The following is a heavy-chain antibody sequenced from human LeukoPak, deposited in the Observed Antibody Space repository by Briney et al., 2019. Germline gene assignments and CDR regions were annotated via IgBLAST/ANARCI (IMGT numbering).Heavy chain of an antibody. Sequence: PSETLSLTCAVYGGSFSGYYWTWIRQSPGKGLEWIGEMNHSGSANYNPSLKSRVTISVDTSRNQFSLKLSSVTAADTAVYYCARDPGEYDYGDLPGDAFDIWGQGTMVTVSS. J-gene: IGHJ3*02. CDR2: MNHSGSA. CDR3: ARDPGEYDYGDLPGDAFDI. D-gene: IGHD4-17*01. V-gene: IGHV4-34*01. CDR1: GGSFSGYY.